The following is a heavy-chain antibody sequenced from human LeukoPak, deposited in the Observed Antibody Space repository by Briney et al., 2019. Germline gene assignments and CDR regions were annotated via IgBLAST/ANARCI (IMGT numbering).Heavy chain of an antibody. V-gene: IGHV4-34*01. J-gene: IGHJ4*02. D-gene: IGHD2-21*01. CDR3: ARDRLILFH. Sequence: PSETLSLTCAVYGGSFSGYYWSWIRQPPGKGLEWIGEINHSGSTNYNPYLKSRVTISVDTSKNQFSLKLSSVTAADTAVYYCARDRLILFHWGQGTLVTVSS. CDR2: INHSGST. CDR1: GGSFSGYY.